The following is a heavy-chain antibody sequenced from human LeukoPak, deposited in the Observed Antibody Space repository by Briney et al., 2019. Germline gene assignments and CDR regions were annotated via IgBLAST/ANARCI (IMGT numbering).Heavy chain of an antibody. CDR2: ISWNSGSI. J-gene: IGHJ4*02. CDR3: AKDIGSYGYRGFDY. V-gene: IGHV3-9*03. CDR1: GFTFDDYA. D-gene: IGHD5-18*01. Sequence: SGGSLRLSCAASGFTFDDYAMHWVRQAPGKGLEWVSGISWNSGSIGYADSVKGRFTISRDNAKNSLYLQMNSLRAEDMALYYCAKDIGSYGYRGFDYWGQGTLVTVSS.